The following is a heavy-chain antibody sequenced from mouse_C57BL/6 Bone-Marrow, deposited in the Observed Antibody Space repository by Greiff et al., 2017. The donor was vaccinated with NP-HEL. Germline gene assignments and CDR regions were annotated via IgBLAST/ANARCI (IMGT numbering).Heavy chain of an antibody. J-gene: IGHJ4*01. CDR3: ARWLLTAYAMDY. Sequence: EVHLVESGPGMVKPSQSLSLTCTVTGYSITSGYDWHWIRHFPGNKLEWMGYISYSGSTNYNPSLKSRISITHDTSKNHFFLKLNSVTTEDTATYYCARWLLTAYAMDYWGQGTSVTVSS. CDR2: ISYSGST. D-gene: IGHD2-3*01. CDR1: GYSITSGYD. V-gene: IGHV3-1*01.